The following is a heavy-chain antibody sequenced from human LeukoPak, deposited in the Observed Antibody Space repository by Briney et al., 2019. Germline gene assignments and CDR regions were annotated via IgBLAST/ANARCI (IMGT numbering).Heavy chain of an antibody. V-gene: IGHV3-7*01. Sequence: GGSQRLSCAASGFTFSSYWMSWVRQASGKGLEWVANITQDGSEKYYVDSVKGRFTISRDNAKNSLYLQMNSLRAEDTAVYYCARDLRRATMVRGVIIPHYYYYGMDVWGQGTTVTVSS. J-gene: IGHJ6*02. CDR2: ITQDGSEK. CDR3: ARDLRRATMVRGVIIPHYYYYGMDV. CDR1: GFTFSSYW. D-gene: IGHD3-10*01.